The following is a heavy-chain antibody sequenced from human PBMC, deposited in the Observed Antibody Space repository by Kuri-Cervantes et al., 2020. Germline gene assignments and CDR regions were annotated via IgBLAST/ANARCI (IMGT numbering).Heavy chain of an antibody. CDR1: GFTFSNYW. D-gene: IGHD6-19*01. CDR2: ISPDGSST. V-gene: IGHV3-74*01. J-gene: IGHJ3*02. CDR3: ARAIAVAGAFDI. Sequence: GGSLRLSCAASGFTFSNYWVHWVRQAPGKGPEWVSRISPDGSSTNYADSVKGRFTISRDNAKNTLYLQMNSLRVEDTAVYYCARAIAVAGAFDIWGQGTMVTVSS.